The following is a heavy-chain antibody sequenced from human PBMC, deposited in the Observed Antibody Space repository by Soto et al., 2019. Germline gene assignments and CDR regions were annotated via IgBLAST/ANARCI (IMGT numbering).Heavy chain of an antibody. J-gene: IGHJ4*02. Sequence: SETRSLTCTVSGGSISSGDYYWTWIRHPPGKGLEWIGYIYYSGTTYYNPSLKSRIIMSVDTSKNQFSLNLSSVTAADTAVYYCARDQRFRGNAPGYFDYWGQGTLVTVS. CDR2: IYYSGTT. CDR3: ARDQRFRGNAPGYFDY. D-gene: IGHD2-15*01. CDR1: GGSISSGDYY. V-gene: IGHV4-30-4*01.